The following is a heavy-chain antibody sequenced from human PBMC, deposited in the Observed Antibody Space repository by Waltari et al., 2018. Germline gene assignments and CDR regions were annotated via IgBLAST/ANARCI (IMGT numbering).Heavy chain of an antibody. V-gene: IGHV4-61*02. D-gene: IGHD3-3*01. CDR1: GGSISSGSYY. CDR3: ARHHDFWSGGWFDP. CDR2: IYTSGSN. Sequence: QVQLRESGPGLVKPSQTLSLTCTVSGGSISSGSYYWSWIRPPAGKGLEWIGRIYTSGSNNYNPSLKSRVTISVDTSKNQFSLKLSSVTAADTAVYYCARHHDFWSGGWFDPWGQGTLVTVSS. J-gene: IGHJ5*02.